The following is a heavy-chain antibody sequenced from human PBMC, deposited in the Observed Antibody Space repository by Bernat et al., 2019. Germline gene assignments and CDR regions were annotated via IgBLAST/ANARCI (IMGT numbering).Heavy chain of an antibody. CDR2: IYSGGST. Sequence: EVQLVESGGGLIQPGGSLRLSCAASGFTVSSNYMSWVRQAPGKGLEWVSVIYSGGSTYYADSVKGRFTISRDNSKNTLYLQMNSLRAEDTAVYYCARGVRYCSGGSCYTDYYYYMDVWGKGTTVTVSS. CDR3: ARGVRYCSGGSCYTDYYYYMDV. CDR1: GFTVSSNY. V-gene: IGHV3-53*01. J-gene: IGHJ6*03. D-gene: IGHD2-15*01.